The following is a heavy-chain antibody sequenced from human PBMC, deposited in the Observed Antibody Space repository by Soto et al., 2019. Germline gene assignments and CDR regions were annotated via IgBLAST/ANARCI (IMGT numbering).Heavy chain of an antibody. CDR3: TTVQWGLPHAFDI. V-gene: IGHV3-15*01. J-gene: IGHJ3*02. Sequence: GGSLRLSCAASGFTFSNAWMTWVRQAPGKGLEWIGHIKSKTDAGTTDYAAPVKDRFTISRDDSKNTLYLQVNSLKTDDTAVYFCTTVQWGLPHAFDIWGRGTMVTVSS. CDR2: IKSKTDAGTT. D-gene: IGHD1-26*01. CDR1: GFTFSNAW.